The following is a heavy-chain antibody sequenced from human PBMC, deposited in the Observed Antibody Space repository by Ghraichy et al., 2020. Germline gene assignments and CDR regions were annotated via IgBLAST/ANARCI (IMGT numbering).Heavy chain of an antibody. D-gene: IGHD4-17*01. CDR2: IYYSGST. V-gene: IGHV4-59*01. Sequence: SETLSLTCTVSGGSISGYYWSWIRQPPGKGLEWIGYIYYSGSTNYNPSLKSRVTISVDTSKNQFSLKLSSVTAADTAVYYCARVAGYGDYTIDYWGQGTLVTVSS. CDR1: GGSISGYY. CDR3: ARVAGYGDYTIDY. J-gene: IGHJ4*02.